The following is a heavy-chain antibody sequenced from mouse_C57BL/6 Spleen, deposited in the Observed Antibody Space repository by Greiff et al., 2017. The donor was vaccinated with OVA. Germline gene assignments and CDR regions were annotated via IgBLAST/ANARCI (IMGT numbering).Heavy chain of an antibody. CDR1: GYSITSGYY. V-gene: IGHV3-6*01. D-gene: IGHD2-5*01. Sequence: EVQLQESGPGLVKPSQSLSLTCSVTGYSITSGYYWNWIRQFPGNKLEWMGYISYDGSNNYNPSLKNRISITRDTSKNQFFLKLNSVTTEDTATYYCARGGYSNYEGGAMDYWGQGTSVTVSS. CDR3: ARGGYSNYEGGAMDY. J-gene: IGHJ4*01. CDR2: ISYDGSN.